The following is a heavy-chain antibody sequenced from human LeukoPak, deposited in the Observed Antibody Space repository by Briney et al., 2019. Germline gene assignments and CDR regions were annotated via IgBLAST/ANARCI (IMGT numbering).Heavy chain of an antibody. CDR3: ARDPTAMVQNYYYYYLDV. Sequence: ASLKVSCKASGGTFSSYAINWVRQATGQGLEWMGWMNPNSGNTGYAQKFQGRVTITRNTSISTAYMELSSLRSEDTAVYYCARDPTAMVQNYYYYYLDVWGKGTTVTISS. V-gene: IGHV1-8*03. D-gene: IGHD5-18*01. CDR2: MNPNSGNT. J-gene: IGHJ6*03. CDR1: GGTFSSYA.